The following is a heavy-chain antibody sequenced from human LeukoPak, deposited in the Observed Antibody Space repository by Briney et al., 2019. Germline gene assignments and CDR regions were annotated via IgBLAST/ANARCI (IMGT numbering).Heavy chain of an antibody. V-gene: IGHV3-30*04. CDR3: ARGVYGGSVDY. D-gene: IGHD4-23*01. J-gene: IGHJ4*02. CDR2: ISYDGSNK. Sequence: PGGSLRLSCAASGFTFSSYAMHWVRQAPGKGLEWVAVISYDGSNKYYADSVKGRFTISRDNSKNTLYLQMNGLRTEDTAVYHCARGVYGGSVDYWGQGTLVTVSS. CDR1: GFTFSSYA.